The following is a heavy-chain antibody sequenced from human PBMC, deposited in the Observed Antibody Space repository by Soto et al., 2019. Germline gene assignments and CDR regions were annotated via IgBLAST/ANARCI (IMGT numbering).Heavy chain of an antibody. Sequence: QVQLVESGGGVAQPGRSLRLSCAASGSTFSSYPMHWVRQAPGRGLEWVAVISYDGSNKYYADSVKCRFTISRDNSKNSRYLQMSSPRAEVSGVHYCARGTLAAESGTGYYGRDVWGQGTTVTV. CDR1: GSTFSSYP. J-gene: IGHJ6*02. CDR3: ARGTLAAESGTGYYGRDV. V-gene: IGHV3-30*04. CDR2: ISYDGSNK. D-gene: IGHD6-13*01.